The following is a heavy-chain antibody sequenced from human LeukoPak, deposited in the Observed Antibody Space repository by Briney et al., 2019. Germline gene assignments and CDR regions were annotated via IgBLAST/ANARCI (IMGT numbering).Heavy chain of an antibody. Sequence: GASAKVSCKASGYTFTGYYMHWVRQAPGQGLEWMGWINPNSGGTNYAQKFQGRVTMTRDTSISTAYMELSRLRSDDTAVYYCARDQYDILTGYYFDYWGQGTLVTVSS. V-gene: IGHV1-2*02. CDR1: GYTFTGYY. D-gene: IGHD3-9*01. J-gene: IGHJ4*02. CDR3: ARDQYDILTGYYFDY. CDR2: INPNSGGT.